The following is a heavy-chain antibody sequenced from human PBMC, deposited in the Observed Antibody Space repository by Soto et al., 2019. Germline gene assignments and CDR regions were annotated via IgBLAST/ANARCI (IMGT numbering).Heavy chain of an antibody. D-gene: IGHD4-17*01. CDR3: ARATDYGDYLDY. CDR2: ISSSSSTI. CDR1: GFTLSSYS. Sequence: SGGSLRLSCEASGFTLSSYSMNWARQAPGQGLEWVSYISSSSSTIYYADYVKGRFTISRDNAKNSLYLQMNSLRAEYTALYYCARATDYGDYLDYWGQGTLVTVSS. J-gene: IGHJ4*02. V-gene: IGHV3-48*04.